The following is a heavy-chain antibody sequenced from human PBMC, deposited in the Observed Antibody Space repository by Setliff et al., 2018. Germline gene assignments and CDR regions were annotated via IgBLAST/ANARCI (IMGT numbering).Heavy chain of an antibody. V-gene: IGHV4-61*09. CDR2: FHPGGAT. D-gene: IGHD3-10*01. CDR1: GGSISSGGLY. CDR3: ARESATIGEFPLYYFDK. J-gene: IGHJ4*02. Sequence: SETLSLTCSVAGGSISSGGLYWSWIRQSAGRGLEWIVHFHPGGATDYNLSLKSRVTISIDSSKNQFSLMLSSVTAADAAVYFCARESATIGEFPLYYFDKWGQGIPVTVSS.